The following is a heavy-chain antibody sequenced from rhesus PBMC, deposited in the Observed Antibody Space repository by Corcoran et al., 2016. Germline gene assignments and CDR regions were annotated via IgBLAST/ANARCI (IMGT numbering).Heavy chain of an antibody. CDR3: ARDRVAGGDAFGF. D-gene: IGHD4-29*01. Sequence: QVQLQESGPGLVKPSETLSLTCAVSDYSISSGYGWTGIRQTPGKGLVWIGYIGGSGGATHYNPSLNGRVTISTDTSKNQFSLELSSVTAAGTAVYYCARDRVAGGDAFGFWGQGLGVTVSS. V-gene: IGHV4-127*01. CDR2: IGGSGGAT. CDR1: DYSISSGYG. J-gene: IGHJ3*01.